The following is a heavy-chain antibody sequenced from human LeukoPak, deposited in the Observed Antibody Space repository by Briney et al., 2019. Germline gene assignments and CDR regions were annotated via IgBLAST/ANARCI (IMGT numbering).Heavy chain of an antibody. Sequence: PGGSLRRSCGASGVTISSNYMSWGRQAPGEGLEWVSVIYSGGSTYYADSVKGRFTISRDNSKNTLYLQMNSLRAEDTAVYYCATSGRDGYNLDYWGQGTLVTVSS. CDR3: ATSGRDGYNLDY. J-gene: IGHJ4*02. CDR1: GVTISSNY. CDR2: IYSGGST. D-gene: IGHD5-24*01. V-gene: IGHV3-53*01.